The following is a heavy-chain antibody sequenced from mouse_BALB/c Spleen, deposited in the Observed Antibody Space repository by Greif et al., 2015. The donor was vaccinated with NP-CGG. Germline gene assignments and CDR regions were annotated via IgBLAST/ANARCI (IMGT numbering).Heavy chain of an antibody. V-gene: IGHV1-87*01. Sequence: QVQLQQSGAELARPGASVKLSCKASGYTFTSYWMQWVKQRPGQGLEWIGAIYPGDGDTRYTQKFKGKATLTADKSSSTAYMQLSSLASEDSAVYYCARAALMDYWGQGTSVTVSS. J-gene: IGHJ4*01. CDR2: IYPGDGDT. CDR1: GYTFTSYW. CDR3: ARAALMDY.